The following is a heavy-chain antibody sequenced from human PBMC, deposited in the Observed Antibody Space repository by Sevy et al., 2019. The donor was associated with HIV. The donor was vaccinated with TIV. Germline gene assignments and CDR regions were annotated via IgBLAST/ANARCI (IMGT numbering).Heavy chain of an antibody. D-gene: IGHD5-12*01. CDR3: STDIVVQSGYSYDFSTFNPDLPHNSGADV. J-gene: IGHJ6*02. V-gene: IGHV3-48*01. Sequence: GGSLRLSCVASGFPFNYYAMNWVRQAPGKGLEWILYINSDSDTMYYGDSVKGRFTISRDDSKNTRYLQMNSLETEDTAVYYCSTDIVVQSGYSYDFSTFNPDLPHNSGADVWGQGTTVTVSS. CDR2: INSDSDTM. CDR1: GFPFNYYA.